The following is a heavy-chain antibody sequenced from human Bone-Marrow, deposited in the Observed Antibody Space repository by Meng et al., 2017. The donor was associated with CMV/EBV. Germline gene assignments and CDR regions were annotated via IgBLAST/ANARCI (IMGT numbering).Heavy chain of an antibody. V-gene: IGHV4-39*07. J-gene: IGHJ6*02. CDR3: ARAASSGGYYYYYGMAV. Sequence: GSLRLSCTVSGGSISSSSYYWGWIRQPPGKGLEWIGSIYYSGSTNYNPSLKSRVTISVDTSKNQFSLKLSSVTAADTAVYYCARAASSGGYYYYYGMAVWGQGHMVNFSS. D-gene: IGHD6-6*01. CDR1: GGSISSSSYY. CDR2: IYYSGST.